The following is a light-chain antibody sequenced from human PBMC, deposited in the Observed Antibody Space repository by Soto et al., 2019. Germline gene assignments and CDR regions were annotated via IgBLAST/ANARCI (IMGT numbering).Light chain of an antibody. J-gene: IGKJ4*01. CDR3: QQLNKWPPLT. CDR1: ESISSY. CDR2: DAS. Sequence: EVVLTQSPATLSLSPGDRATLSCRASESISSYLAWYHQKPGQAPRLLIYDASNRAAGIPARFSGSGSGTDFPLTISSLEPEDFGIYYCQQLNKWPPLTFGGGTKVEIK. V-gene: IGKV3-11*01.